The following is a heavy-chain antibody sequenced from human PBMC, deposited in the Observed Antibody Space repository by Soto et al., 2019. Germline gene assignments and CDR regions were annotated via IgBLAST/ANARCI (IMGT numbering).Heavy chain of an antibody. V-gene: IGHV4-31*03. J-gene: IGHJ4*02. CDR3: ARLDSSGYYYGYYFEY. Sequence: SXETLSLSCTVAGGSISSGWYYWSWIRQHPGKVLEWSGYIYYSGSTYYNPSLKSRVTISVDTSKNQFSLKLSSVTAADTAVYYCARLDSSGYYYGYYFEYWGQGTLVTSPQ. CDR1: GGSISSGWYY. CDR2: IYYSGST. D-gene: IGHD3-22*01.